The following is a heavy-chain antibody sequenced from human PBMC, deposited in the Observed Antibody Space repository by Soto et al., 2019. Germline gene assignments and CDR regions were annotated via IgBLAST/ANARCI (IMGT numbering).Heavy chain of an antibody. Sequence: ASVKVSCKASGYTFTSYYMHWVRQAPGQGLEWMGIINPSGGSTSYAQKFQGRVTMTRDTSTSTVYMELSSLRSEDTAVYYCARDSATYYYDSSGSTNYYYGMDVWGQGTTVTVSS. CDR3: ARDSATYYYDSSGSTNYYYGMDV. J-gene: IGHJ6*02. D-gene: IGHD3-22*01. CDR2: INPSGGST. V-gene: IGHV1-46*01. CDR1: GYTFTSYY.